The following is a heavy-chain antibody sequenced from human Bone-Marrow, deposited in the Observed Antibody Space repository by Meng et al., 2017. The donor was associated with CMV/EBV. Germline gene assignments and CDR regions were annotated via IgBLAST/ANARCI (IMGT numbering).Heavy chain of an antibody. J-gene: IGHJ4*02. V-gene: IGHV3-30*18. Sequence: GFTFSTYAMHWVRQAPGKGLEWVAVISYDGNYKYYADSVRGRFTISRDNSKSTVYLQMNSLRAEDTAVYHCAKRGDKSGSYYPYFDYWGQGTLVTVSS. D-gene: IGHD1-26*01. CDR3: AKRGDKSGSYYPYFDY. CDR1: GFTFSTYA. CDR2: ISYDGNYK.